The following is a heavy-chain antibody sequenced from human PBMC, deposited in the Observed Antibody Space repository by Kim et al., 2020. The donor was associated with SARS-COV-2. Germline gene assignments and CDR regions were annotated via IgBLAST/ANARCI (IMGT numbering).Heavy chain of an antibody. CDR3: ARDLDGDHEVYGMDV. Sequence: PSLKVRVTIAVDTAKNQFSLKLSSVTAADRAVYYCARDLDGDHEVYGMDVWGQGTTVTVSS. V-gene: IGHV4-31*02. D-gene: IGHD4-17*01. J-gene: IGHJ6*02.